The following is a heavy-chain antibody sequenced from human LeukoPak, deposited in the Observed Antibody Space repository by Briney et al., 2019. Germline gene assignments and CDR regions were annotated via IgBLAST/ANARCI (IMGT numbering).Heavy chain of an antibody. CDR2: VSSSGGTI. CDR3: ARTEMSPYYYYGLDV. D-gene: IGHD5-24*01. V-gene: IGHV3-48*03. CDR1: GFTFSDYE. J-gene: IGHJ6*02. Sequence: TGGSLRLSCEASGFTFSDYEMNWVRQAPGMGLEWTAFVSSSGGTIYYADSVRGRFTLSRDSAEISLYLQMNSLRAEDSGVYYCARTEMSPYYYYGLDVWGQGTTVTVSS.